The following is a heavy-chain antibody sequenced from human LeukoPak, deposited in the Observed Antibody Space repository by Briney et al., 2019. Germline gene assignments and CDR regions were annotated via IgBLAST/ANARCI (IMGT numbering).Heavy chain of an antibody. D-gene: IGHD1-1*01. CDR1: GFTFSSYE. CDR2: IDFGGRII. J-gene: IGHJ4*02. Sequence: GGSLRLSCVASGFTFSSYEMNWVHQVPGKALEWVSYIDFGGRIINYADHVKGRFTISRDNAKNSVYLQMNSLRAEDTAVYYCARGIGLERRYFQFDYWGQGILVTVSS. V-gene: IGHV3-48*03. CDR3: ARGIGLERRYFQFDY.